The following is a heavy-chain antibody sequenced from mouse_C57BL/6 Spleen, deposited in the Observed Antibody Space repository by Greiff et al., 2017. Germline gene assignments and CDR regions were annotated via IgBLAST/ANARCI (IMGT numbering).Heavy chain of an antibody. Sequence: EVQLQQSVAELVRPGASVKLSCTASGFNIKNTYMPWVKQRPEQGLEWIGRIDPANGNTKYAPKFHGMDTITANTSSNTAYLQLSSLTSEDTALYYCASSDGSPPLFDYWGQGTTLTVSS. V-gene: IGHV14-3*01. CDR2: IDPANGNT. D-gene: IGHD2-3*01. CDR3: ASSDGSPPLFDY. J-gene: IGHJ2*01. CDR1: GFNIKNTY.